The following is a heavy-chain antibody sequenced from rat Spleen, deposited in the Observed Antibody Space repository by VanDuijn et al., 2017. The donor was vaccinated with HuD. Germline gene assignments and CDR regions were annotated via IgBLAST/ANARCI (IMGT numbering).Heavy chain of an antibody. J-gene: IGHJ4*01. V-gene: IGHV5-25*01. CDR1: GFTFRNFD. CDR3: ARGYVMDA. Sequence: EVQLVESGGGLVQPGRSLKLSCEASGFTFRNFDMAWVRQAPTKGLEWVASISPSGVTYYPDSVKGRFTISRDNAKSSLYLQMNSLKSEDTATYYCARGYVMDAWGQGASVTVSS. CDR2: ISPSGVT.